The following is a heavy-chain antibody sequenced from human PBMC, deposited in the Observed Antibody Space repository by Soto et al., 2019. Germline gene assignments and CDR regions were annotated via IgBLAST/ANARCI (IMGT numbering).Heavy chain of an antibody. CDR1: GFTVSNNY. Sequence: EVQLVESGGGLIQPGGSLRLSCAASGFTVSNNYMRWVRQAPGKGLEWVSLIYSGGNTHYADSVKGRFTISRDDSKNTLYLQMNSLRVEDTAVYYCARDPPGIAASDAGGWGQGTLVTVSS. V-gene: IGHV3-53*01. J-gene: IGHJ4*02. CDR3: ARDPPGIAASDAGG. CDR2: IYSGGNT. D-gene: IGHD6-13*01.